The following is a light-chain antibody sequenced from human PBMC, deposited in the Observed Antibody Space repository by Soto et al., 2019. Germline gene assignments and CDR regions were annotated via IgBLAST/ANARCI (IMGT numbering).Light chain of an antibody. CDR1: QSVSSSY. V-gene: IGKV3-20*01. Sequence: SLSPGERATLSCRASQSVSSSYLAWYQQKPGQAPRLLIYGASXRATGIPDRFSGSGSGTDFTLTISRLEPEDFAVYYCQQYGSSPWTFGQGTKVEIK. J-gene: IGKJ1*01. CDR3: QQYGSSPWT. CDR2: GAS.